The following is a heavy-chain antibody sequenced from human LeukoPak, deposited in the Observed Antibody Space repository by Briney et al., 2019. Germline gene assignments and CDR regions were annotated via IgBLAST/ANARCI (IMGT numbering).Heavy chain of an antibody. CDR2: IYHSGST. V-gene: IGHV4-59*12. Sequence: PSETLSLTCTVSGGSISSYYWSWIRQPPGKGLEWIGYIYHSGSTYYNPSLKSRVTISVDRSKNQFSLKLSSVTAADTAVYYCARFGVSAFDYWGQGTLVTVSS. CDR1: GGSISSYY. J-gene: IGHJ4*02. CDR3: ARFGVSAFDY. D-gene: IGHD3-10*01.